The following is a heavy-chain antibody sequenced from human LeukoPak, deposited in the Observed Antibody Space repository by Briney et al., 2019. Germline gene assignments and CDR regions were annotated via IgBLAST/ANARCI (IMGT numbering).Heavy chain of an antibody. J-gene: IGHJ4*02. CDR3: ARDDIAAAPYPFDY. Sequence: ASVKVSCKASGYTFTSYGISWVRQAPGQGLAWMGWISAYNGNTNYAQKLQGRVTMTTDTSTSTAYMELRSLRSDDTAVYYCARDDIAAAPYPFDYWGQGTLVTVSS. CDR2: ISAYNGNT. D-gene: IGHD6-13*01. CDR1: GYTFTSYG. V-gene: IGHV1-18*04.